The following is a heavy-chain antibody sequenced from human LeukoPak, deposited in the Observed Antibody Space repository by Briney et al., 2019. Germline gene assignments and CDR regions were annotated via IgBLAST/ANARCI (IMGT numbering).Heavy chain of an antibody. D-gene: IGHD3-10*01. Sequence: GGSLRLSCAASGFTVSSNYISWVRHAPGKGLEWVSVIYSGGSTYYADSVTGRFTISRDNSKNRLYLQMNRRRAEDTAVYYGASLAGGGGYWGQGTLVTVSS. CDR3: ASLAGGGGY. J-gene: IGHJ4*02. CDR2: IYSGGST. V-gene: IGHV3-53*01. CDR1: GFTVSSNY.